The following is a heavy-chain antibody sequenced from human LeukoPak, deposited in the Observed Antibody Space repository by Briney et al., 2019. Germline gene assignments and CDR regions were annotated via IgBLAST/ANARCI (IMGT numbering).Heavy chain of an antibody. CDR1: GYTFTGYY. D-gene: IGHD2-2*01. CDR2: INPNSGGT. J-gene: IGHJ6*03. V-gene: IGHV1-2*02. CDR3: ARGGLVGVPAVMLLYYYYYMDV. Sequence: ASVKVSCKASGYTFTGYYMHWVRQAPGQGLEWMGWINPNSGGTNYAQKFQGRVTMTRDTSISTAYMELSRLRSDDTAVYYCARGGLVGVPAVMLLYYYYYMDVWGKGTTVTISS.